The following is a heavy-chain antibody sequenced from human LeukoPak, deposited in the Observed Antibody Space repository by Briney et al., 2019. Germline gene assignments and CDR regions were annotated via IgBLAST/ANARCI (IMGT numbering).Heavy chain of an antibody. CDR2: ISGSGGST. Sequence: GGSLRLSCAASGFTFSSYAMSWVRQAPGKGLEWVSAISGSGGSTYYADSVKGRFTISRDNSKNTLYLQMNSLRAEDTAVYYCAKSAFGGVILSVDYWGQGTLVTVST. CDR1: GFTFSSYA. V-gene: IGHV3-23*01. J-gene: IGHJ4*02. CDR3: AKSAFGGVILSVDY. D-gene: IGHD3-16*01.